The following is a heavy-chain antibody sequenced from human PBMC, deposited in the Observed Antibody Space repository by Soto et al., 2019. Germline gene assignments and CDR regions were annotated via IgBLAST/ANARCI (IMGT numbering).Heavy chain of an antibody. J-gene: IGHJ6*03. CDR1: GFTFSSYS. CDR2: ISSGSNYT. Sequence: EVQLVESGGGLVKPGGSLRLSCVVSGFTFSSYSMNWVRQAPGKGLEWVSSISSGSNYTYYADSVKGRFTISRDNAKNSGYLQMNSLRPDDTALYYCASDFKESQYCYSCMDVWGKGTTVTVSS. V-gene: IGHV3-21*06. CDR3: ASDFKESQYCYSCMDV. D-gene: IGHD3-10*01.